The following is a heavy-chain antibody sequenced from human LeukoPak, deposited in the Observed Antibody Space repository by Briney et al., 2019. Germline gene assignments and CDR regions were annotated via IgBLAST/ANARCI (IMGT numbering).Heavy chain of an antibody. CDR2: ISAYNGNT. V-gene: IGHV1-18*01. CDR1: GGTFSSYA. D-gene: IGHD5-12*01. Sequence: ASVKVSCKASGGTFSSYAISWVRQAPGQGLEWMGWISAYNGNTNYAQKLQGRVTMTTDTSTSTAYMELRSLRSDDTAVYYCARGHLATIFDYWGQGTLVTVSS. J-gene: IGHJ4*02. CDR3: ARGHLATIFDY.